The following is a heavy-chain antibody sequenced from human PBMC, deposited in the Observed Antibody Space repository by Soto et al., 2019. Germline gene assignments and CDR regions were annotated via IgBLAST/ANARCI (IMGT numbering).Heavy chain of an antibody. CDR2: ISSSSITI. D-gene: IGHD2-2*02. V-gene: IGHV3-48*01. J-gene: IGHJ4*02. Sequence: EVQLVESGGGLVQPRGSLRLSCAASGFTFSSYSMNWVRQAPGKGLECVSYISSSSITIYYADSVKGRFTISRDNAKNSLYLQMNSLRAEDTAVYYCARDEIVVPAAIGNYFDYWGQGTLVTVSS. CDR1: GFTFSSYS. CDR3: ARDEIVVPAAIGNYFDY.